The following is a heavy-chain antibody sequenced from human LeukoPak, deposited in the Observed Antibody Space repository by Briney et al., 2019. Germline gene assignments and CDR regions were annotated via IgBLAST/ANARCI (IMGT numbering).Heavy chain of an antibody. V-gene: IGHV3-7*01. CDR2: IKKDGSEK. J-gene: IGHJ4*02. D-gene: IGHD2-21*01. Sequence: GGSLRLSCAASGFTFSTYWMTWVRQAPGKGLEWVANIKKDGSEKYYVDSVKGRFTISRDNAKNSLYLQMNSLRAEDTAVYYCARALCIWGGDCHYFDYWGQGTLVTVSS. CDR3: ARALCIWGGDCHYFDY. CDR1: GFTFSTYW.